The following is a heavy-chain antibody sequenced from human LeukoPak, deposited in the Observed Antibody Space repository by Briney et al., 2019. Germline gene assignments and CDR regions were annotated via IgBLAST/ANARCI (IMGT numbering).Heavy chain of an antibody. V-gene: IGHV4-34*01. D-gene: IGHD1-26*01. J-gene: IGHJ4*02. CDR2: INHSGST. Sequence: SETLSLTCAVYGGSFSGYYWSWIRQPPGKGLEWIGEINHSGSTNYNPSLKSRVTISVDTSKNQFSLKLSSVTAADTAVYYCARGGGGAKAFYFDYWGQGSLVTVSS. CDR3: ARGGGGAKAFYFDY. CDR1: GGSFSGYY.